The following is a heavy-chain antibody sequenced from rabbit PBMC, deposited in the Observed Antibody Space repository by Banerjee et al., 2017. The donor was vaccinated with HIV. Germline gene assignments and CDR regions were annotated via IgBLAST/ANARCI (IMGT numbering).Heavy chain of an antibody. Sequence: RQAPGKGLEWIGCINTSSGNTVYASWAIGRFTISRGTSLNTVDLKMTSLTVADTATYFCARGLASTSGPTRLDLWGPGTLVTVS. CDR3: ARGLASTSGPTRLDL. J-gene: IGHJ3*01. D-gene: IGHD1-1*01. V-gene: IGHV1S43*01. CDR2: INTSSGNT.